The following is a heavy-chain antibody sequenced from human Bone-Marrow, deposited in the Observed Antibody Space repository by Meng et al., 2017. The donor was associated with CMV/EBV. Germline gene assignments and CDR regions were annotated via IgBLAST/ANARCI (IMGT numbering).Heavy chain of an antibody. CDR1: GYVFTRFW. CDR2: IYPGDSDT. D-gene: IGHD1-26*01. Sequence: CKAFGYVFTRFWIGWVRQTPVNGLEWMGIIYPGDSDTAYSPSFQGRVTISADKSINTAYLQLTSLHASDSAMYYCARGGTATVGFDTWAQGSLVTVSS. CDR3: ARGGTATVGFDT. J-gene: IGHJ5*02. V-gene: IGHV5-51*01.